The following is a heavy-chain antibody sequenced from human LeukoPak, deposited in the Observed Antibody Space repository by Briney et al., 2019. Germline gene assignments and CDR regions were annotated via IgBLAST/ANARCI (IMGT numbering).Heavy chain of an antibody. CDR3: ARPYSSSAHGTFDL. D-gene: IGHD6-13*01. V-gene: IGHV4-4*09. CDR2: ILTSETT. Sequence: MASETLSLTCTVSGDSIRNYFWGLIRQPPGKGLGWVGYILTSETTNYNPSLKSPVTISVDTSKNQFSLKLNSVTAADTAVYYCARPYSSSAHGTFDLWGPGTKVTVSS. J-gene: IGHJ3*01. CDR1: GDSIRNYF.